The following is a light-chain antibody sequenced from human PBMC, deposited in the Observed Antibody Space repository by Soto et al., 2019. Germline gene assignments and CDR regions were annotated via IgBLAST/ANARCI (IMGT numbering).Light chain of an antibody. CDR2: WAS. CDR3: YQYFSTPLT. J-gene: IGKJ4*01. Sequence: LRGVGTICCNRRPPDLYRANNKNHLAWYQQKPGQPPKLVIYWASTRESGVPDRFSGSGSGTDFTLTISSLQAEDVAVYYCYQYFSTPLTFGGGTKVDIK. V-gene: IGKV4-1*01. CDR1: PPDLYRANNKNH.